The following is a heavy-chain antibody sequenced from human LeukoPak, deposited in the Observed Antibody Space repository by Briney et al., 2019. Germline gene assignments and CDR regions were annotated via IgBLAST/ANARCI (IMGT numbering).Heavy chain of an antibody. D-gene: IGHD1-26*01. V-gene: IGHV3-74*01. J-gene: IGHJ3*02. CDR2: INSDGSST. CDR1: GFTFSSYW. Sequence: PGVSLRLSCAASGFTFSSYWMHWVRQAPGKGLVWVSRINSDGSSTSYADSVKGRFTISRDNAKNTLYLQMNSLRAEDTAVYYCARDRSGSYGPLFFDIWGQGTMVTVSS. CDR3: ARDRSGSYGPLFFDI.